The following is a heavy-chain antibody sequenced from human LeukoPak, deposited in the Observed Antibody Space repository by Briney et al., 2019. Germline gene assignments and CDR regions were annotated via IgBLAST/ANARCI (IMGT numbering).Heavy chain of an antibody. Sequence: GASVKVSCKASGYTFTSYDINWVRQATGQRPEWMGWINAGNGDTKYSQNFQGRVTITRDTSASTAYMELSSLTSEDTALYYCARDDCGDTCYPGGYWGQGTLVTVSS. D-gene: IGHD2-21*01. J-gene: IGHJ4*02. CDR3: ARDDCGDTCYPGGY. CDR2: INAGNGDT. CDR1: GYTFTSYD. V-gene: IGHV1-3*01.